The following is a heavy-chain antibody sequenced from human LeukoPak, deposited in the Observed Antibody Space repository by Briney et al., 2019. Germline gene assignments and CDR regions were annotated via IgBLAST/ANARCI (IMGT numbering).Heavy chain of an antibody. J-gene: IGHJ3*02. V-gene: IGHV3-30*04. CDR1: GFTFSSYA. CDR2: ISYDGSIK. D-gene: IGHD2-21*02. CDR3: AREVVVTSLRAFDI. Sequence: QPGGSLRLSCAASGFTFSSYAMYWVRQAPGKGLEWVAVISYDGSIKYYADSVKGRFTISRDNSKNTLYLQMNGLRAEDTAVYYCAREVVVTSLRAFDIWGQGTVVTVSS.